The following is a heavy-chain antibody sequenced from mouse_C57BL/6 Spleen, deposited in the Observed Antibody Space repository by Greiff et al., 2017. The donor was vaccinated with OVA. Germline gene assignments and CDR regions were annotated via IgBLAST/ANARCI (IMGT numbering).Heavy chain of an antibody. Sequence: VQLQQPGAELVKPGASVKLSCKASGYTFTSYWMQWVKQRPGQGLEWIGEIDPSDSYTNYNQKFKGKATLTVDTSSSTAYMQLSRLTSEDSAVYYCARSYYGSSRGFAYWGQGTLVTVSA. J-gene: IGHJ3*01. D-gene: IGHD1-1*01. CDR1: GYTFTSYW. V-gene: IGHV1-50*01. CDR2: IDPSDSYT. CDR3: ARSYYGSSRGFAY.